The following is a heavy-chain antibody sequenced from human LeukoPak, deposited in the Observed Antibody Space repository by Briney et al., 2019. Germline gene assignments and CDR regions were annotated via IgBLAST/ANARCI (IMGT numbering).Heavy chain of an antibody. V-gene: IGHV1-2*02. CDR1: GYTFTGYY. D-gene: IGHD3-9*01. Sequence: GASVKVSCKASGYTFTGYYMHWVRQAPGQGLEWMGWINPNSGGTNYAQKFQGRVTMTRDTSISTAYMELSRLRSDDTAVYYCARGVELLRYFDWLLKRNWFDPWGQGTLVTVSS. CDR3: ARGVELLRYFDWLLKRNWFDP. CDR2: INPNSGGT. J-gene: IGHJ5*02.